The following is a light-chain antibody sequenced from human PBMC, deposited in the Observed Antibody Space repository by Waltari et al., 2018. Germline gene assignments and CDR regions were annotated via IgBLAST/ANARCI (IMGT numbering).Light chain of an antibody. CDR1: ALPPNY. V-gene: IGLV3-10*01. CDR2: EDI. Sequence: SHELTQPPSVSVSPGQTARITCASDALPPNYIYWSQQKSGQAPVVLTYEDIKRPSGIPGRFSGASSGTLATLSVSGAVVEDEGDYYCYSTDSSSFPVFGGGTRLTVL. CDR3: YSTDSSSFPV. J-gene: IGLJ3*02.